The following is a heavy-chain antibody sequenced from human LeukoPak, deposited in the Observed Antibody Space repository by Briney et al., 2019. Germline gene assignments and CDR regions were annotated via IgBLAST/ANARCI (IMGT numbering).Heavy chain of an antibody. V-gene: IGHV3-73*01. CDR2: IRSKTNNYAT. Sequence: PGGSLRLSCAASGFTFSGSAMHWVRQASGKGLEWVGRIRSKTNNYATVYAASVKGRFTISRDDSKSTAYLQMNSLKTEDTAVYYCTRLRVGGYGSDYWGQGTLVTVSS. J-gene: IGHJ4*02. CDR3: TRLRVGGYGSDY. CDR1: GFTFSGSA. D-gene: IGHD5-12*01.